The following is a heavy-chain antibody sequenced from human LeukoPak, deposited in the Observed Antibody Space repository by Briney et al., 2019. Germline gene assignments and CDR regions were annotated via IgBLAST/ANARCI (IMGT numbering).Heavy chain of an antibody. CDR2: ISGSGGKT. CDR3: AKEQNSKGYFDY. D-gene: IGHD4-23*01. CDR1: GFTFSSDA. Sequence: PGGSLRLSCAASGFTFSSDAMSWVRQAPGKGLECVSAISGSGGKTYYADSVKGRFTISRDNSKNTLYLQMNSLRAEDTAVYYCAKEQNSKGYFDYWGQGTLVTVSS. J-gene: IGHJ4*02. V-gene: IGHV3-23*01.